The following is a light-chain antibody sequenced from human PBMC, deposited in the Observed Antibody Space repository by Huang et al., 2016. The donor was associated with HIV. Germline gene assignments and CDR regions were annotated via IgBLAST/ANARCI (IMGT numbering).Light chain of an antibody. Sequence: EIVLTQSPGTLSLSPGERATLSCRASQSVSNYLAWYQQKPGQAPRLLIYGASSRATGIPDRFSGSGSGTEFTLTISRLEPEEFAFYYCQQYGGSPLTFGGGIKVETK. J-gene: IGKJ4*01. CDR1: QSVSNY. CDR3: QQYGGSPLT. V-gene: IGKV3-20*01. CDR2: GAS.